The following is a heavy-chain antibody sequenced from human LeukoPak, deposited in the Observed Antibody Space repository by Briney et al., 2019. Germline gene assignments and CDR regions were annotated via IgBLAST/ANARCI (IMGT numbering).Heavy chain of an antibody. V-gene: IGHV4-34*01. CDR3: ARGYMVNDY. CDR1: GGSFSGYY. CDR2: INHSGST. Sequence: SETLSLTCAVYGGSFSGYYWSWIRQPPGKGLEWIGEINHSGSTNYNPSLKSRVTISVDTSKSQFSLKLSSVTAADTAVYYCARGYMVNDYWGQGTLVTVSS. D-gene: IGHD3-10*01. J-gene: IGHJ4*02.